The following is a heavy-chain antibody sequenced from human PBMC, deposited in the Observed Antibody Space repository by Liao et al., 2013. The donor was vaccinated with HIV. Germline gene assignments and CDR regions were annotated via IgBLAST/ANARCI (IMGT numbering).Heavy chain of an antibody. Sequence: QVQLQESGPGLVKPSEALSLTCTVSGGSINGYYWSWIRQPAGKGLEFIGRIYSSGSATYNPSLESRVTMSIDLSKNHFSLGLRSVTAADTAVYYCARILRPEVAVALDYWGQGSLVTVSS. CDR2: IYSSGSA. V-gene: IGHV4-4*07. J-gene: IGHJ4*02. CDR3: ARILRPEVAVALDY. D-gene: IGHD1-14*01. CDR1: GGSINGYY.